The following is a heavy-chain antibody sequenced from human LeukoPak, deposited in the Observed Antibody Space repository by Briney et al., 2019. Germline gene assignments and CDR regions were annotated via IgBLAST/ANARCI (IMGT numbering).Heavy chain of an antibody. V-gene: IGHV1-2*02. CDR2: INPSSGGT. D-gene: IGHD1-26*01. J-gene: IGHJ2*01. CDR3: ARSQGGGSYEPNWYFDL. CDR1: GYSFTGYS. Sequence: AASVKVSCKASGYSFTGYSMHWVRQAPGQGLEWMGWINPSSGGTNYAQKFQGRVTMTRDTSTSTAYMELSRLRSDDTAVYYCARSQGGGSYEPNWYFDLWGRGTLVTVSS.